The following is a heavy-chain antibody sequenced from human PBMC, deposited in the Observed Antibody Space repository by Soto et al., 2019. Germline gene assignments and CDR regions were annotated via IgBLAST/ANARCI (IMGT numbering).Heavy chain of an antibody. CDR3: ARGGIGRVRTFHX. V-gene: IGHV3-53*01. CDR2: IFSSGES. J-gene: IGHJ5*02. D-gene: IGHD2-15*01. Sequence: PGGSLRLSFAASGFTVSSTYMSWVRQAPGKGLEGVSIIFSSGESFYADSVKGIFTISRESSDKTVYLQMKSLKAEDTAVYYCARGGIGRVRTFHXWGQRTFVPGSX. CDR1: GFTVSSTY.